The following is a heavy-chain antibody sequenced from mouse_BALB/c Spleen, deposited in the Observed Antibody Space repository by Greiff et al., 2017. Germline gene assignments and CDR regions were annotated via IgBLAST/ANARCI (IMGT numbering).Heavy chain of an antibody. CDR3: ARRDGYYGGAMDY. CDR1: GYTFSSYW. Sequence: QVQLKESGAELMKPGASVKISCKATGYTFSSYWIEWVKQRPGHGLEWIGEILPGSGSTNYNEKFKGKATFTADTSSNTAYMQLSSLTSEDSAVYYCARRDGYYGGAMDYWGQGTSGTVSS. J-gene: IGHJ4*01. V-gene: IGHV1-9*01. CDR2: ILPGSGST. D-gene: IGHD2-3*01.